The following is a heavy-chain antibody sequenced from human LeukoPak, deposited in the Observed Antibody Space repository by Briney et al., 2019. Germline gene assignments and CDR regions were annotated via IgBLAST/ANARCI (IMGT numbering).Heavy chain of an antibody. V-gene: IGHV1-69*06. J-gene: IGHJ4*02. CDR2: IIPIFGTA. Sequence: SVNASCNASGCTFSSYAISWVRQAPGQGLEWMGRIIPIFGTANYAQKFQGRVTITADKSTSTAYMELSSLRSEDTAVYYCARDRTMILWDWGQGTPVTASS. CDR3: ARDRTMILWD. D-gene: IGHD3-22*01. CDR1: GCTFSSYA.